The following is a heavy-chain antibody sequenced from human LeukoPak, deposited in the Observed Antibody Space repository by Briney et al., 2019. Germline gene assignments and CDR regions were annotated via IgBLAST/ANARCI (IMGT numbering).Heavy chain of an antibody. CDR2: ISTSSSYI. Sequence: GGSLRLSCAASGFTFSSYTMNWVRQAPGKGLEWVSSISTSSSYIYYADSVKGRFTISRDNAMNSLYLQMNGLRAEDTAVYFCARESCQDYWGQGTLVTVSS. D-gene: IGHD3-10*01. V-gene: IGHV3-21*01. CDR1: GFTFSSYT. CDR3: ARESCQDY. J-gene: IGHJ4*02.